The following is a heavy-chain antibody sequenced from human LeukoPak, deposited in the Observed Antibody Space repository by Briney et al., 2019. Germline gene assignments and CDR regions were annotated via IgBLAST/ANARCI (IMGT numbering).Heavy chain of an antibody. CDR2: VDGGGDGT. Sequence: PGGSLRLSCAASGFTLSSYAMTWVRQAPGRGLEWVSSVDGGGDGTYYADSVKGRFTISRDNAKNSLYLQMNSLRDEDMAVYYCAREVAMVMFGDYWGQGTLVTVSS. V-gene: IGHV3-23*01. CDR1: GFTLSSYA. D-gene: IGHD5-18*01. CDR3: AREVAMVMFGDY. J-gene: IGHJ4*02.